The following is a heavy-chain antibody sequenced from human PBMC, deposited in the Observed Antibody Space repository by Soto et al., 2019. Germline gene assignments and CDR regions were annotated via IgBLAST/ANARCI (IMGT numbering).Heavy chain of an antibody. CDR3: AKKDRLYGVAVAFDS. V-gene: IGHV3-23*01. CDR2: ISGDGVSK. CDR1: GISFSDYA. D-gene: IGHD6-19*01. Sequence: QSGGSLRLSCAASGISFSDYAMSWVRQAPGKGLEWISAISGDGVSKLYADSVRGRFTIPRDNAANTLYLQMNSLRTEDTALYYCAKKDRLYGVAVAFDSWGQGTLVTVSS. J-gene: IGHJ4*02.